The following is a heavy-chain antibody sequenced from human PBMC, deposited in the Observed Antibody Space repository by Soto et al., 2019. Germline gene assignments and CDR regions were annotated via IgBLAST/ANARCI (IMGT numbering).Heavy chain of an antibody. CDR3: ARDHYGPGWFDP. CDR1: GFTFDDYA. V-gene: IGHV3-9*01. CDR2: ISWNSDTI. Sequence: GGSLRLSCVASGFTFDDYAMHWVRQAPGKGLEWVSGISWNSDTIGYADSVKGRFTISRDNAKNSLFLQMNSLRAEDTAVYYCARDHYGPGWFDPWGQGTLVTVSS. J-gene: IGHJ5*02. D-gene: IGHD3-10*01.